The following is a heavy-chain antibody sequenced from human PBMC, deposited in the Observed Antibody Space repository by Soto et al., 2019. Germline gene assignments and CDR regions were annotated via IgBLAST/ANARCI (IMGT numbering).Heavy chain of an antibody. CDR2: INHSGST. V-gene: IGHV4-34*01. Sequence: SETLSLTCAVYGGSFSGYYWSWIRQPPGKGLEWIGEINHSGSTNYNPSLKSRVTISVDTSKNQFSLKLSSVTAADTAVYYCARGKLSDYVWGSYRYHFDYWGQGTVVTVSS. J-gene: IGHJ4*02. D-gene: IGHD3-16*02. CDR1: GGSFSGYY. CDR3: ARGKLSDYVWGSYRYHFDY.